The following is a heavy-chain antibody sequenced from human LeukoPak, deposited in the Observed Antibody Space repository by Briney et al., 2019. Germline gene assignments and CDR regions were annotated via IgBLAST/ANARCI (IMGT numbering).Heavy chain of an antibody. D-gene: IGHD7-27*01. CDR3: AGSNWVDY. J-gene: IGHJ4*02. CDR1: GGSFSGYY. Sequence: PSETLSLTCAVYGGSFSGYYWSWIRQPPGKGLEWIGEINHSGSTNYNPSLKSRVTISVDTSKNQFSLKLSSVTAADTAVYYCAGSNWVDYWGQGTLVTVSS. CDR2: INHSGST. V-gene: IGHV4-34*01.